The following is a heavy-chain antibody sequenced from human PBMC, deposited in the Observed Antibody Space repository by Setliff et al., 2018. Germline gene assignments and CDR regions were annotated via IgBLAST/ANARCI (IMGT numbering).Heavy chain of an antibody. CDR3: AKEVPYDNGFIYLDY. D-gene: IGHD3-22*01. J-gene: IGHJ4*02. CDR2: IWFDGSNE. V-gene: IGHV3-33*06. Sequence: GGSLRLSCEATGFTFSTFAIHWVRQAPGKGLEWLALIWFDGSNEYYEDSAKGRFTISRDNSKHTVYLQMDSLRAEDTAVYYCAKEVPYDNGFIYLDYWGLGTLVTVSS. CDR1: GFTFSTFA.